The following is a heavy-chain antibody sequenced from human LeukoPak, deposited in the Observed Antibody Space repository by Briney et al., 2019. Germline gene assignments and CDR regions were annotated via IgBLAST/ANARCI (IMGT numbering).Heavy chain of an antibody. CDR1: GYTFTSYD. CDR3: ASYSGYSGYERYYFDY. D-gene: IGHD5-12*01. J-gene: IGHJ4*02. V-gene: IGHV1-8*01. Sequence: ASVKVSCKASGYTFTSYDINWVRQATGQGLEWMGWMNPNSGNTGYAQKFQGRVTMTRNTSISTAYMELSSLRSEDTAVYYCASYSGYSGYERYYFDYWGQGTLVTVSS. CDR2: MNPNSGNT.